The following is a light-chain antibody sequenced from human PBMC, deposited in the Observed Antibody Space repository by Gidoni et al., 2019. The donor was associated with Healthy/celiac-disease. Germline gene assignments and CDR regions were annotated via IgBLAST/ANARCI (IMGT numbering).Light chain of an antibody. V-gene: IGKV3-11*01. J-gene: IGKJ1*01. Sequence: ELLLTQSPATLSFSPGERATLSCRANQSVSSYLAWYQQKPGQAPRLLIYDASNRATGIPARFSGSGSGTDFTLTISSLEPEDFAVYYCQQRSNWSWTFGQGTKVEIK. CDR1: QSVSSY. CDR2: DAS. CDR3: QQRSNWSWT.